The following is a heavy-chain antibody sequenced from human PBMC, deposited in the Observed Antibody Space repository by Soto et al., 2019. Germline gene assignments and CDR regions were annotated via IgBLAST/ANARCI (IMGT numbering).Heavy chain of an antibody. J-gene: IGHJ4*02. D-gene: IGHD2-2*02. CDR1: GFGFSNYE. V-gene: IGHV3-48*03. CDR2: ITSSGGAT. Sequence: EVQLVESGGGLVQPGGSLRLSCAASGFGFSNYEMNWVRQAPGKGLEWVSYITSSGGATMYADSVKGRFTISRDNAKDPLYLQMNSLRVEDTSVYYWARGDCKTSCYIGFWGQGALVTVSS. CDR3: ARGDCKTSCYIGF.